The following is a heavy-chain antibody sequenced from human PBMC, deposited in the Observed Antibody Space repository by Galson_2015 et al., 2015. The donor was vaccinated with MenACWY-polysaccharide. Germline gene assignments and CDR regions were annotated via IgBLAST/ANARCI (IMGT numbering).Heavy chain of an antibody. Sequence: SLRLSCAASGFAFRNYDMNWVRQPPGKGLEWVSCVGAGSTNIYYADSVWGRFTISRDDAKNSVHLQMNSLRAEDTAIYYCARYCSDESCYDWGRGTLVIVPS. CDR3: ARYCSDESCYD. V-gene: IGHV3-48*03. D-gene: IGHD2-15*01. CDR1: GFAFRNYD. CDR2: VGAGSTNI. J-gene: IGHJ4*02.